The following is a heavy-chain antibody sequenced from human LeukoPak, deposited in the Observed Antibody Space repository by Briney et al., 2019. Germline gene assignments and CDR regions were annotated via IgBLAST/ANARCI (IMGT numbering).Heavy chain of an antibody. CDR2: IYTSGST. D-gene: IGHD3-9*01. CDR3: ARDLPPYDILTGSSPGGYYYYYMDV. J-gene: IGHJ6*03. CDR1: GGSIRSGSYY. Sequence: SQTLSLTCTVSGGSIRSGSYYWSWIRQPAGKGLEWIGRIYTSGSTNYNPSLKSRVTMSVDTSKNQFSLKLSSVTAADTAVYYCARDLPPYDILTGSSPGGYYYYYMDVWGKGTTVTVSS. V-gene: IGHV4-61*02.